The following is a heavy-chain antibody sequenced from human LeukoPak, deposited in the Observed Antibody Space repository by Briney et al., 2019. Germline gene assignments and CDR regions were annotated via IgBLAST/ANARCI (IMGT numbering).Heavy chain of an antibody. Sequence: PGGSLRLSCAASGFTFSSYWMSWVRQAPGKGLEWLAVISYDGRNKYYADSVKGRFTISRDNSKNTLYLQMNSLRAEDTAVYYCAKVYGRFFDWLLDYWGQGTLVTVSS. D-gene: IGHD3-9*01. CDR3: AKVYGRFFDWLLDY. J-gene: IGHJ4*02. V-gene: IGHV3-30*18. CDR2: ISYDGRNK. CDR1: GFTFSSYW.